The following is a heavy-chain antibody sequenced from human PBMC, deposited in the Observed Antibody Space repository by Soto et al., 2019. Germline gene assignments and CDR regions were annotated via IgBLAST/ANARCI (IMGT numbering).Heavy chain of an antibody. Sequence: GSLRLSCAASGFAFSSYSMNWVRQAPGKGLEWVSYISSSSSTIYYADSVKGRFTISRDNAKNSLYLQMNSLRDEDTAVYYCARGSHHMVRGVLWGQGTLVTVSS. CDR3: ARGSHHMVRGVL. CDR1: GFAFSSYS. CDR2: ISSSSSTI. D-gene: IGHD3-10*01. V-gene: IGHV3-48*02. J-gene: IGHJ4*02.